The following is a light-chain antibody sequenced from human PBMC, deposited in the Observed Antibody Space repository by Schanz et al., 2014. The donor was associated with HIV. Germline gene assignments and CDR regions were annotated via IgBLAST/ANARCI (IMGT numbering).Light chain of an antibody. CDR2: DVN. V-gene: IGLV2-14*03. Sequence: QSVLAQPASMSASPGQSITISCVGSGTDIGDDNYVSWYQHHPGTAPKLLIFDVNIRPSGVSDRFAGSKSGNTASLSISGLQPEDEADYYCCSYTTTSTYVFGAGTKLTV. CDR3: CSYTTTSTYV. J-gene: IGLJ1*01. CDR1: GTDIGDDNY.